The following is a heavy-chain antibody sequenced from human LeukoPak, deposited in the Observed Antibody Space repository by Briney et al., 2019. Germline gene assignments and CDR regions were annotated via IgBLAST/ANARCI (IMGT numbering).Heavy chain of an antibody. V-gene: IGHV1-69*06. J-gene: IGHJ4*02. D-gene: IGHD5-18*01. CDR3: ARDRSYGYPYFDY. CDR1: GGTFSSYA. CDR2: IIPIFGTA. Sequence: SVKVSCKASGGTFSSYAISWVRQAPGQGLEWMGGIIPIFGTANYAQKFQGRVTITADKSTSTAYMELSSLRSEDTAVHYCARDRSYGYPYFDYWGQGTLVTVSS.